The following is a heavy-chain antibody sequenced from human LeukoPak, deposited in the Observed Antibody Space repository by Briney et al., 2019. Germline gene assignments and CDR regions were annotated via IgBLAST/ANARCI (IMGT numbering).Heavy chain of an antibody. D-gene: IGHD6-6*01. V-gene: IGHV4-61*02. J-gene: IGHJ6*03. CDR3: ARTSSIAARSVPRHYYYYYMDV. Sequence: SETLSLTCTVSGGSISRGTYYWSWIRQPAGKGLEWIGRIYTSGTTNYNPSLKSRVTISIDTSNNQFSLKLSSVTAADTAVYYCARTSSIAARSVPRHYYYYYMDVWGKGTTVTVSS. CDR1: GGSISRGTYY. CDR2: IYTSGTT.